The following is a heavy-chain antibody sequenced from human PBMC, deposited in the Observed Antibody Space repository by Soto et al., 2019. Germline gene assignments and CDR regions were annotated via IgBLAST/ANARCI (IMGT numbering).Heavy chain of an antibody. V-gene: IGHV3-7*01. J-gene: IGHJ4*02. CDR3: VCGGNFFVY. Sequence: EVQLVESGGGLVQPGGSLRLSCAASGFTFSTHWMTWVRQPPGKGLEWVANINQDGSERYYVVSVRGRFTISRDNAKNSLYLQMNSLRAEDTAVYYCVCGGNFFVYWGQGTLVTVSP. D-gene: IGHD3-16*01. CDR2: INQDGSER. CDR1: GFTFSTHW.